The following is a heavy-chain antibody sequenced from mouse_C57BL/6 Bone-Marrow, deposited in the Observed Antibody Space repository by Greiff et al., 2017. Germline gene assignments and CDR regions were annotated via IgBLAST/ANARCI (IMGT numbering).Heavy chain of an antibody. Sequence: VQLQQSGAELARPGASVKLSCKASGYTFTSYGISWVKQRTGQGLEWIGEIYPRSGNTYYNEKFKGKATLTADKSSSTAYMELRSLTSEDSAVYFCARRNRAYYYGSIFDDWGQGTTLTVSS. CDR3: ARRNRAYYYGSIFDD. V-gene: IGHV1-81*01. J-gene: IGHJ2*01. CDR1: GYTFTSYG. CDR2: IYPRSGNT. D-gene: IGHD1-1*01.